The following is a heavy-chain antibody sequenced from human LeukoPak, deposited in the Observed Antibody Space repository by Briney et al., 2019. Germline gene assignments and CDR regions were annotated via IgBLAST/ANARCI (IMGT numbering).Heavy chain of an antibody. CDR2: IYYSGST. V-gene: IGHV4-39*01. D-gene: IGHD6-13*01. CDR3: ARAAAAGTVRFDP. CDR1: GGSISSSSYY. Sequence: SETLSLTCTVSGGSISSSSYYWGWIRQPPGKGLEWIGSIYYSGSTYYNPSLKSRVTISVDTSKNQFSLKLSSVTAADTAVYYCARAAAAGTVRFDPWGQGTLDTASS. J-gene: IGHJ5*02.